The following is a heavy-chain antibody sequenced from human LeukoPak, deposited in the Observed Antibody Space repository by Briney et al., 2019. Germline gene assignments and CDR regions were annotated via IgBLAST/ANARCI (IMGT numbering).Heavy chain of an antibody. Sequence: PSETLSLTCTVSGDSINYYYWSWIRQSPGKGLEWIGYVYYNGSAKYNPSLKSRVTISVDMSKNQFSLKVSSVTAADTAIYYCARKGGHFDYWGQGTLVTVSS. J-gene: IGHJ4*02. V-gene: IGHV4-59*01. CDR2: VYYNGSA. CDR3: ARKGGHFDY. D-gene: IGHD2-15*01. CDR1: GDSINYYY.